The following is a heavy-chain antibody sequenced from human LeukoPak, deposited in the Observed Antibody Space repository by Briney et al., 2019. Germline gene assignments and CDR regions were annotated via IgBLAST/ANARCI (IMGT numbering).Heavy chain of an antibody. V-gene: IGHV1-46*01. CDR1: GYTFTSYD. D-gene: IGHD3-22*01. J-gene: IGHJ6*02. Sequence: ASVKVSCKASGYTFTSYDINWVRQATGQGLEWMGTINPSGGSTSYAQKFQGRVTMTRDTSTSTVYMELSSLRSEDTAVYYCARGRGIGYYDSSGYYPPHYYYYYGMDVWGQGTTVTVSS. CDR2: INPSGGST. CDR3: ARGRGIGYYDSSGYYPPHYYYYYGMDV.